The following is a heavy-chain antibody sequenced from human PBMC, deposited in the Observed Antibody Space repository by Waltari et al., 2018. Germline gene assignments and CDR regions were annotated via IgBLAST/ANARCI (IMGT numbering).Heavy chain of an antibody. Sequence: QVQLVESGGGVVQPGRSLRLSCAASGFIFSDYAMHWVRQAPGKGLEWVAVISDDGSNKYYVDSVRGRFTISRDNSKNTVYLQMNSEPEDTAIYYCAKSGQPNSRYFSYYYMDVWGKGTTVTVSS. J-gene: IGHJ6*03. D-gene: IGHD1-1*01. V-gene: IGHV3-30*18. CDR1: GFIFSDYA. CDR2: ISDDGSNK. CDR3: AKSGQPNSRYFSYYYMDV.